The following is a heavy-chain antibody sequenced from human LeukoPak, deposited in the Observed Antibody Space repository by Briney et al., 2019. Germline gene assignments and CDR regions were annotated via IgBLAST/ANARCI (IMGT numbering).Heavy chain of an antibody. Sequence: HAGGSLRLSCAVSGFTSSTVWLTWVRQAPGKGLEWVADMRQDGSDKYYVDSVKGRFFISGDIAKNSVSLHMNRLSVEDTAVYYCVAYKFLLSWSAFDFWGRGTMVTVSS. CDR1: GFTSSTVW. D-gene: IGHD6-13*01. J-gene: IGHJ3*01. V-gene: IGHV3-7*01. CDR2: MRQDGSDK. CDR3: VAYKFLLSWSAFDF.